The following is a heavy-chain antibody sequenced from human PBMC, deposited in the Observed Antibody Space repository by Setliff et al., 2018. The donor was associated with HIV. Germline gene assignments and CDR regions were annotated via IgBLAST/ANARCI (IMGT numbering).Heavy chain of an antibody. CDR2: IHTSDTT. V-gene: IGHV4-4*07. J-gene: IGHJ4*02. Sequence: SETLSLTCTVSGVSTSIHYWVWIRQPAGRGLEWIGRIHTSDTTRYDPSLQSRVAMSVDTSKNQFSLKLSSVTAADTAVYYCARKGDWNYPYDYWGQGTLVTVSS. CDR1: GVSTSIHY. D-gene: IGHD1-7*01. CDR3: ARKGDWNYPYDY.